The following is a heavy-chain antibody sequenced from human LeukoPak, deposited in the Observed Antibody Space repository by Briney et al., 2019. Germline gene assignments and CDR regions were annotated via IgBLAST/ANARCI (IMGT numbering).Heavy chain of an antibody. CDR2: INPNSGGT. CDR3: ARATLGYCTNGVCYSFDY. J-gene: IGHJ4*02. D-gene: IGHD2-8*01. V-gene: IGHV1-2*02. Sequence: ASVKVSCKASGYTFTGYYMHWVRQAPGQGLEWMGWINPNSGGTNYAQKFQGRVTMTRDTSISTAYMELSRLRSDDTAVYYCARATLGYCTNGVCYSFDYWGQGTLVTVSS. CDR1: GYTFTGYY.